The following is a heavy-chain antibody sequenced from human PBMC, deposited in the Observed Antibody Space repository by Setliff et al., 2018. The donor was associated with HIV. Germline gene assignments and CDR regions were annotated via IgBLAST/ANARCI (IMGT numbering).Heavy chain of an antibody. CDR3: ARDSHCSGPSCYSGGQFFDY. V-gene: IGHV1-69*13. Sequence: SVKVSSKAPGGTFSGYAFSWVRQAPGQGFEWMGGSIPVFGTVNYAQKFLGRATITADESTNTSYMELTSLRSEDTAVYFCARDSHCSGPSCYSGGQFFDYWGQGTLVTVSS. CDR2: SIPVFGTV. J-gene: IGHJ4*02. D-gene: IGHD2-15*01. CDR1: GGTFSGYA.